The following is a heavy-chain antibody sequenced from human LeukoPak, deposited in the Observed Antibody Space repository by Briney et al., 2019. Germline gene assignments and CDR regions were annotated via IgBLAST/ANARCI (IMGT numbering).Heavy chain of an antibody. J-gene: IGHJ3*02. CDR2: IYYSGGST. CDR1: GGSMTNHY. D-gene: IGHD5-12*01. CDR3: ARLRPLLDMGRGSYYHALDI. V-gene: IGHV4-59*08. Sequence: SETLSLTCTISGGSMTNHYWSWIRQAPGKGLEWIGFIYYSGGSTNYNPSLKSRVTISVDTSKNQFSLRLNSVTAADTGVYYCARLRPLLDMGRGSYYHALDIWGQGTMVTVSS.